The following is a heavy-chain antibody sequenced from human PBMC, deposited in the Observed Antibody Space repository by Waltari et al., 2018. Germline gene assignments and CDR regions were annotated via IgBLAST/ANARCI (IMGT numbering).Heavy chain of an antibody. CDR1: GGTFSSYA. CDR3: ARDKTPSAAAATYWYFDL. J-gene: IGHJ2*01. Sequence: QVQLVQSGAEVKKPGSSVKVSCKASGGTFSSYAISWVRQAPGQGLEWMGGFIPIFGTANYAQKFQGRVTITADESTSTAYMELSSLRSEDTAVYYCARDKTPSAAAATYWYFDLWGRGTLVTVSS. D-gene: IGHD6-13*01. V-gene: IGHV1-69*01. CDR2: FIPIFGTA.